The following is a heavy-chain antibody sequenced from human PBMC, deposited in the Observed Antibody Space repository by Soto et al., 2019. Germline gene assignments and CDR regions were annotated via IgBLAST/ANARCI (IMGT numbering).Heavy chain of an antibody. V-gene: IGHV4-34*01. Sequence: SETLSLTCAVYGGSFSGYYWSWIRQPPGKGLEWIGEINHSGSTNYNPSLKSRVTISVDTSKNQFSLKLSSVTAADTDVYYCARGYPIYSSGWYRPFDYWGQGTLVTVSS. J-gene: IGHJ4*02. CDR2: INHSGST. D-gene: IGHD6-19*01. CDR3: ARGYPIYSSGWYRPFDY. CDR1: GGSFSGYY.